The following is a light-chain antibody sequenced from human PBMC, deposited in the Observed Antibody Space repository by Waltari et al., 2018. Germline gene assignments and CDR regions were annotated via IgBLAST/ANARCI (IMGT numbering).Light chain of an antibody. V-gene: IGKV1-5*03. CDR2: KES. Sequence: DIQMTHSPSSLSASVGDKVTITCRASQGISRWLAWYQQKPGEAPKLLIYKESSLQSGVPSRFSGSGSGTDFTLTISSLQPEDFATYYCQQYTGAPYSFGQGTKVEIK. J-gene: IGKJ2*03. CDR1: QGISRW. CDR3: QQYTGAPYS.